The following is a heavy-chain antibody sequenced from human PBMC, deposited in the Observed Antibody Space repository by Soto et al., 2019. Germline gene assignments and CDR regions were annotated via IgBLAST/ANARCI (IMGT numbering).Heavy chain of an antibody. J-gene: IGHJ6*02. Sequence: EVQLVQSGAEVKKPGESLRISCKGSGYSFTSYWISWVRQMPGKGLEWMGRIDPIDSYTNYSPSFQGHVTISADKSISTAYLQWSSLKASDTAMYYCARRAHMSRRGETFSYYYYGMDVWGQGTTVTV. V-gene: IGHV5-10-1*01. CDR2: IDPIDSYT. CDR1: GYSFTSYW. CDR3: ARRAHMSRRGETFSYYYYGMDV. D-gene: IGHD3-16*01.